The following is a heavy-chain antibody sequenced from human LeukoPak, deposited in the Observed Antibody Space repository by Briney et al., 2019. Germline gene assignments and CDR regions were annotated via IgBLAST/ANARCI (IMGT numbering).Heavy chain of an antibody. J-gene: IGHJ5*02. D-gene: IGHD3-3*01. CDR2: IKSKTDGGTT. CDR1: GFTFSNAW. V-gene: IGHV3-15*01. Sequence: GGSLRLSCAASGFTFSNAWMSWVRQAPGKGLEWVGRIKSKTDGGTTDYAAPVKGRFTISRDDSKNTLYLQMNSLKTEDTAEYYCTTLITIFGVVIDNNWFDPWGQGTLVTVSS. CDR3: TTLITIFGVVIDNNWFDP.